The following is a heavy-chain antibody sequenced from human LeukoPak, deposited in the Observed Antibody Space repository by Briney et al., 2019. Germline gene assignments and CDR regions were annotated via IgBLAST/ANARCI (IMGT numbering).Heavy chain of an antibody. Sequence: PSETLSLTCTVSGGSISSYYRSWIRQPAGKGLEWIGRIYTSGSTNYNPSLKSRVTISVDTSKNQFSLKLSSVTAADTAVYYCARGVISSSPQPQYAFDIWGQGTMVTVSS. CDR3: ARGVISSSPQPQYAFDI. J-gene: IGHJ3*02. CDR2: IYTSGST. CDR1: GGSISSYY. D-gene: IGHD6-6*01. V-gene: IGHV4-4*07.